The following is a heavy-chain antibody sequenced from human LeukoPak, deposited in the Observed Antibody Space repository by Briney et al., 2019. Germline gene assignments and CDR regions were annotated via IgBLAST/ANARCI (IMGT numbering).Heavy chain of an antibody. J-gene: IGHJ4*02. V-gene: IGHV5-51*01. CDR2: IYPGDSDT. Sequence: GEALQISCKGAGYGFTSYWIGWGRRMPGKGGEWMGSIYPGDSDTTYSPAFQGQVTISADKSITTAYLQWSSLKASDTAMYYCARRRYPASGTHFDYWGQGTLVTVSS. CDR1: GYGFTSYW. D-gene: IGHD6-13*01. CDR3: ARRRYPASGTHFDY.